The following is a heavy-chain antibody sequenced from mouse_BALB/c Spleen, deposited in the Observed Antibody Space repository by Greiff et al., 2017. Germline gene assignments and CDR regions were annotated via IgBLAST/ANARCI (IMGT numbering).Heavy chain of an antibody. CDR2: IRNKANGYTT. CDR1: GFTFTDYY. CDR3: ARVPYYAMDY. V-gene: IGHV7-3*02. J-gene: IGHJ4*01. Sequence: EVQLVESGGGLVQPGGSLRLSCATSGFTFTDYYMSWVRQPPGKALEWVGFIRNKANGYTTEYSASVKGRFTISRDNSQSILYLQMNTLRAEDSATYYCARVPYYAMDYWGQGTSVTVSS.